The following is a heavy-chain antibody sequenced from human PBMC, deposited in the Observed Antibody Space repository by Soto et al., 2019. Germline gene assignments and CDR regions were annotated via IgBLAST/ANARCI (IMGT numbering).Heavy chain of an antibody. CDR3: ARRYGDAFDI. V-gene: IGHV4-59*08. D-gene: IGHD4-17*01. CDR1: GGSISSYY. J-gene: IGHJ3*02. Sequence: QVQLQESGPGLVKPSETLSLTCTVSGGSISSYYWSWIRQPPGKGLEWIGYIYYSGSTNYHPSLTSRVTISVDTSKNQFSLKLSSVTAADPAVYYCARRYGDAFDIWGQGTMVTVSS. CDR2: IYYSGST.